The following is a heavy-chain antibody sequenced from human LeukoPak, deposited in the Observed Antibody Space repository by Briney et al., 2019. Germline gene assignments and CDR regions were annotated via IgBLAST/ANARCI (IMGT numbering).Heavy chain of an antibody. CDR3: ARGPYTGIYGAFDF. Sequence: GGSLRLSCAASGFHFSSYWMSWVRQAPGKGLEWVANIKKDGSETYYVDSVKGRFTISRDNAKNSLYLQMNILRAEDTAVYYCARGPYTGIYGAFDFWGQGALVTVSS. V-gene: IGHV3-7*01. J-gene: IGHJ4*02. CDR1: GFHFSSYW. CDR2: IKKDGSET. D-gene: IGHD2-8*02.